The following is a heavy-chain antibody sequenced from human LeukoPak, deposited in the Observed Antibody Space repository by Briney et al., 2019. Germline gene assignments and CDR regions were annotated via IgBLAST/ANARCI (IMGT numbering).Heavy chain of an antibody. D-gene: IGHD3-9*01. CDR3: ALTGYYNRSFDY. Sequence: SETLSLTCTVSGGSISSYYWSWIRQPPGKGLEWIGYIYYSGSTNYNPSLKSRVTMSVDTSKNQFSLKLSSVTAADTAVYYCALTGYYNRSFDYWGQGTLVTVSS. J-gene: IGHJ4*02. CDR1: GGSISSYY. CDR2: IYYSGST. V-gene: IGHV4-59*12.